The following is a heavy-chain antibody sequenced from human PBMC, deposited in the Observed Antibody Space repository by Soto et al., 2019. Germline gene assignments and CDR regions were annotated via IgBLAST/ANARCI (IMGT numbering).Heavy chain of an antibody. Sequence: GXLKRLCCGASGFNFSNYWMSWFRQAPGKGLEWVANINQDGSEKDYVDSVKGRFTISRDNAKNSLYLQMDSLRAEDTAVYYCARVLVFYGGFDPWGQGTLVTVPS. V-gene: IGHV3-7*01. D-gene: IGHD2-21*02. CDR3: ARVLVFYGGFDP. CDR2: INQDGSEK. CDR1: GFNFSNYW. J-gene: IGHJ5*02.